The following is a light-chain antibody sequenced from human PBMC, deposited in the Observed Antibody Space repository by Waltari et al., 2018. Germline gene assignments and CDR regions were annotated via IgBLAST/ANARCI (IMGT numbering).Light chain of an antibody. J-gene: IGKJ4*01. CDR2: YAS. CDR1: HSVRST. V-gene: IGKV3D-15*01. Sequence: ETVMMQSPATLSLSPGERATLSFRASHSVRSTLAWYQQKPGQAPRLLIYYASTRATDFPYRFSVSGSGTEFTLTISSLDPEDVGVYYCQNYNDGPRTFGGGTKVEIK. CDR3: QNYNDGPRT.